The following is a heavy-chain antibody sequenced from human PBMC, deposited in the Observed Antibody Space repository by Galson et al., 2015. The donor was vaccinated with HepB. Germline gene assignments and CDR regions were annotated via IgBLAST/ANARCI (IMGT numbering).Heavy chain of an antibody. CDR3: AKAGVGYYDSSGYLTDWYFDL. CDR1: GFTFDDYA. CDR2: ISWNSGSI. D-gene: IGHD3-22*01. V-gene: IGHV3-9*01. Sequence: SLRLSCAASGFTFDDYAMHWVRQAPGKGLEWVSGISWNSGSIGYADSVKGRFTISRDNAKNSLYLQMNSLRAEDTALYYCAKAGVGYYDSSGYLTDWYFDLWGRGTLVTVSS. J-gene: IGHJ2*01.